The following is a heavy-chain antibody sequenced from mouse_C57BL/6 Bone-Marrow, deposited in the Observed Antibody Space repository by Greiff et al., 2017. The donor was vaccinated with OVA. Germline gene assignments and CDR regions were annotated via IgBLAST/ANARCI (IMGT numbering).Heavy chain of an antibody. CDR3: ARAYYGCAY. CDR2: INPYNGGT. V-gene: IGHV1-19*01. D-gene: IGHD1-1*01. J-gene: IGHJ3*01. CDR1: GYTFTDYY. Sequence: EVQLQQSGPVLVKPGASVKMSCKASGYTFTDYYMNWVKQSHGKSLEWIGVINPYNGGTSYNQKFKGKATLTVDKSSSTAYMELNSLTSEDSAVYYCARAYYGCAYWGQGTLVTVSA.